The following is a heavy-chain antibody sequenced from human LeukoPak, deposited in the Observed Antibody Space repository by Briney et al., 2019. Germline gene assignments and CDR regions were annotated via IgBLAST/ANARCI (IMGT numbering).Heavy chain of an antibody. V-gene: IGHV1-69*05. Sequence: SVKVSCEASGGTYSSYAISWVRQAPGQGLEWMGGIFPIFGTANYAQKFQGRVTITTDESTSTAYMELSSLRSEDTAVYYCARDGCAGYCSSTSCYSWFDPWGQGTLVTVSS. D-gene: IGHD2-2*01. CDR2: IFPIFGTA. CDR1: GGTYSSYA. CDR3: ARDGCAGYCSSTSCYSWFDP. J-gene: IGHJ5*02.